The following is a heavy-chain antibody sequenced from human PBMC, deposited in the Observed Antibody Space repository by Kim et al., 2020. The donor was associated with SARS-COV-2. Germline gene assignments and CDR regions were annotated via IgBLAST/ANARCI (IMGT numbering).Heavy chain of an antibody. Sequence: GGSLRLSCAASGFTFSSYAMSWVRQAPGKGREWVSAISGSGGSTYYSDSVKGRFTISRDNSKNTLYLQMNSLRAEDTAVYYCAKDYYDYVWGSYRLFHYFDYWGQGTLVTVSS. CDR2: ISGSGGST. D-gene: IGHD3-16*02. V-gene: IGHV3-23*01. CDR3: AKDYYDYVWGSYRLFHYFDY. J-gene: IGHJ4*02. CDR1: GFTFSSYA.